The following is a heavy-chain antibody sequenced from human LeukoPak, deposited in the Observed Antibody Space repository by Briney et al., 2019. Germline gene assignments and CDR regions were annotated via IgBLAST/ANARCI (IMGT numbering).Heavy chain of an antibody. J-gene: IGHJ4*02. D-gene: IGHD6-13*01. CDR2: IYYSGST. CDR3: ARHAGHEPFDY. V-gene: IGHV4-39*01. CDR1: GGSSNYY. Sequence: PSETLSLTCTVSGGSSNYYWGWIRQPPGKGLEWIGSIYYSGSTFYNPSLKSRVTISVDTSKNQFSLNLSSVTAADTAVYFCARHAGHEPFDYWGQGTLVTVSS.